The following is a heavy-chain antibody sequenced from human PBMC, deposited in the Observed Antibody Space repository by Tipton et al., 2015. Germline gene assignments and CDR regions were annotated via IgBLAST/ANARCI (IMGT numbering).Heavy chain of an antibody. CDR3: ARARGRHGGLFDS. D-gene: IGHD4-23*01. CDR2: IYYSGST. V-gene: IGHV4-61*01. Sequence: TLSLTCAVSGYSISSGYYWIWIRQPPGKGLEWIGYIYYSGSTNYNPSLKSRVTISVDTSKNQLSLKLSSVTAADTAVNYCARARGRHGGLFDSWGQGILVTVST. J-gene: IGHJ4*02. CDR1: GYSISSGYY.